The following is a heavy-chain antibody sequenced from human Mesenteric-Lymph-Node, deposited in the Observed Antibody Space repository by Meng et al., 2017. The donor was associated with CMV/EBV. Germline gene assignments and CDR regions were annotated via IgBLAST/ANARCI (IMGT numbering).Heavy chain of an antibody. V-gene: IGHV3-21*01. CDR1: GFTFSSYS. CDR2: ISSSSSYI. J-gene: IGHJ5*01. D-gene: IGHD3-10*01. Sequence: GESLKISCAASGFTFSSYSMNWVRQAPGKGLEWVSSISSSSSYIYYADSVKGRFTISRDNAKNSLYLQMNSLRAEDTAVYYCAKDQSGWGWFDSWGQGTQVTVSS. CDR3: AKDQSGWGWFDS.